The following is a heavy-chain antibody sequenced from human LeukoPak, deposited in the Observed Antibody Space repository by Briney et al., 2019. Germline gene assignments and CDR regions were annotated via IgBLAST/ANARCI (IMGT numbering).Heavy chain of an antibody. V-gene: IGHV1-69*13. CDR3: ARGGDFWSGSWFDP. Sequence: SVTVSFTASGYTFTSYGISWVRQAPGQGLEWMGGIIPIFGTANYAQKFQGRVTITADESTSTAYMELSSLRSEDTAVYYCARGGDFWSGSWFDPWGQGTLVTVSS. CDR2: IIPIFGTA. J-gene: IGHJ5*02. CDR1: GYTFTSYG. D-gene: IGHD3-3*01.